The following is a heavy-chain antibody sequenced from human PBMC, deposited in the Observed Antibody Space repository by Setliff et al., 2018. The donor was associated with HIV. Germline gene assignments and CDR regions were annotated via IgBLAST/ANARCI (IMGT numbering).Heavy chain of an antibody. J-gene: IGHJ6*02. D-gene: IGHD3-3*01. Sequence: PGGSLRLSCAASGFTFSSYSMNWVRQAPGKGLEWVSSISSISTYIYYADSVKGRFTISRDNAKNSLYLQMNSLRVEDTAVYFCARDNLYYNTWNASPVYGLDVWGQGTTVTVSS. V-gene: IGHV3-21*01. CDR3: ARDNLYYNTWNASPVYGLDV. CDR1: GFTFSSYS. CDR2: ISSISTYI.